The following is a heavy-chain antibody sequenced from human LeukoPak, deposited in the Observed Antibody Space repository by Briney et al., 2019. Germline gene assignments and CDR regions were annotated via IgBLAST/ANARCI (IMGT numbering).Heavy chain of an antibody. J-gene: IGHJ4*02. CDR3: AQDRDVGHFDY. Sequence: PGRSLRLSCAASGFTFSSYGMHWVRQAPGKGLEWVAVISYDGSNKYYADSVKGRFTISRDNSKNTLYLQMNSLRAEDTAVYYCAQDRDVGHFDYWGQGTLVTVCS. D-gene: IGHD3-16*01. CDR1: GFTFSSYG. V-gene: IGHV3-30*18. CDR2: ISYDGSNK.